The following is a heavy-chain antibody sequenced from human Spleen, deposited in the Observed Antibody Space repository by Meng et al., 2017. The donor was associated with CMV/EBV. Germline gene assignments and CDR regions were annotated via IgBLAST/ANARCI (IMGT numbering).Heavy chain of an antibody. CDR2: INPDNGGT. CDR3: ARTGTPAVGPSFDF. D-gene: IGHD1-14*01. V-gene: IGHV1-2*02. CDR1: GYTFNGFY. J-gene: IGHJ4*02. Sequence: KALGYTFNGFYMHWVRQAPGRGLEWMGWINPDNGGTKNAKKFQGRVTMTRDTSISTAYMDLSRLKFDDTAVYYCARTGTPAVGPSFDFWGQGTLVTVSS.